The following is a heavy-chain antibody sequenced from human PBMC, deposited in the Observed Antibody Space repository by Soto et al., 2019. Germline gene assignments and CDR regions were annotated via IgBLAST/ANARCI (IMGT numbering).Heavy chain of an antibody. CDR2: IYWDDDK. Sequence: QITLKESGPTLVKPTQTLTLTCTFSGFSLSADGVGVGWIRQPPGQALEWLALIYWDDDKRYRPSLKSRLTITKDTSKNQVVLTMTNMDPVDTATYYCAHAYGGTSWPNDAFDVWCQGTVVTGSS. V-gene: IGHV2-5*02. CDR3: AHAYGGTSWPNDAFDV. J-gene: IGHJ3*01. CDR1: GFSLSADGVG. D-gene: IGHD2-2*01.